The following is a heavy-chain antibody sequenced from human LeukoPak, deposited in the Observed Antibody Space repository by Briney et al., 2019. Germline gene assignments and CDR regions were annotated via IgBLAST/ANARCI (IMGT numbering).Heavy chain of an antibody. J-gene: IGHJ4*02. V-gene: IGHV3-21*04. D-gene: IGHD6-19*01. CDR1: GFTFGGYT. CDR3: ARGFLGGTDQYFDS. CDR2: ITSGGDYM. Sequence: PGGSLRLSCAASGFTFGGYTMSWVRQAPGKGLQWVSTITSGGDYMYYADPVKGRFTISRDDSKNSLYLQMNSLRAEDTAVYFCARGFLGGTDQYFDSWGQGTLVTVSS.